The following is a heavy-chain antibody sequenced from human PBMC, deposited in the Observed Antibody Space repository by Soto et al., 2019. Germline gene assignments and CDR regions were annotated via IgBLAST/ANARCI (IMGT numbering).Heavy chain of an antibody. CDR1: GYRFTSYW. CDR2: IDPSDSYT. CDR3: ARQGLYDSSGYYSWFDP. D-gene: IGHD3-22*01. J-gene: IGHJ5*02. Sequence: GESLKISCKGSGYRFTSYWISWVRQMPGKGLEWMGRIDPSDSYTNYSPSFQGHVTISADKSISTAYLQWSSLKASDTAMYYCARQGLYDSSGYYSWFDPWGQGTLVTVSS. V-gene: IGHV5-10-1*01.